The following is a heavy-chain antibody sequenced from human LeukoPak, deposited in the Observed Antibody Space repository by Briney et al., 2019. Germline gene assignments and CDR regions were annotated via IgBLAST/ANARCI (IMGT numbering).Heavy chain of an antibody. Sequence: PGGSLRLSCAASGFTFSSYAMSWVRQAPGKGLEWVSAISGSGGSTYYADSVKGRFTISRDNSKNTLYLQMNSLRAEDTAVYYCAKEGAYCGGDCYWDYYYGMDVWGQGTTVTVSS. CDR1: GFTFSSYA. CDR3: AKEGAYCGGDCYWDYYYGMDV. CDR2: ISGSGGST. D-gene: IGHD2-21*02. J-gene: IGHJ6*02. V-gene: IGHV3-23*01.